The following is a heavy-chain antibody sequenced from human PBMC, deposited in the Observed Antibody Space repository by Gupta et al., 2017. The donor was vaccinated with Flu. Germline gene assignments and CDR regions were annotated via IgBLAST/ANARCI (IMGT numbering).Heavy chain of an antibody. CDR1: GGSTSSTVYY. V-gene: IGHV4-39*01. CDR2: IFHNGSV. Sequence: QLQLQESGPGLVTPSETLSLTCTVSGGSTSSTVYYWGWIRQPPGEGLEWIGSIFHNGSVHYNPSLKSRVTISVDTSKNQFSLKLSSVNAADTAVYYCASLCGGNCYSVFDYWGQGTLVTVSS. CDR3: ASLCGGNCYSVFDY. D-gene: IGHD2-21*02. J-gene: IGHJ4*02.